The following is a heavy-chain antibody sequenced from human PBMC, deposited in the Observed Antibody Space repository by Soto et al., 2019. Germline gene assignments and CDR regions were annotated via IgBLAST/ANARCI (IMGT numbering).Heavy chain of an antibody. D-gene: IGHD1-7*01. CDR1: GGSISSYY. V-gene: IGHV4-59*01. J-gene: IGHJ4*02. Sequence: PSETLSLTCTVSGGSISSYYWSWIRQPPGKGLEWIGYIYYSGSTNYNPSLKSRVTISVDTSKNQFSLKLSSVTAADTAVYYCASTQNSRSARHRYWGQGTLVTVSS. CDR2: IYYSGST. CDR3: ASTQNSRSARHRY.